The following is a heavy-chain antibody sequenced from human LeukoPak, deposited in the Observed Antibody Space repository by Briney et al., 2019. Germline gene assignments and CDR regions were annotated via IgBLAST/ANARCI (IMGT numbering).Heavy chain of an antibody. CDR2: ISSSSSYI. CDR1: GFTFSCYS. CDR3: ARDLGYYDILTGYRWDPFDY. Sequence: GGSLRLSCAASGFTFSCYSMNWVRQAPGKGLEVVLIISSSSSYIYYADSVKGRFPISRDNAKNSLYLQMNSLRAEDTAVYYCARDLGYYDILTGYRWDPFDYWGQGTLVTVSS. V-gene: IGHV3-21*01. J-gene: IGHJ4*02. D-gene: IGHD3-9*01.